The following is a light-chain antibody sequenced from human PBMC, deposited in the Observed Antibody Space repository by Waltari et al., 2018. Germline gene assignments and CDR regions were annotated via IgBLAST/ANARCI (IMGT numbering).Light chain of an antibody. Sequence: QSVLTQPPSASGTPGQRVTLSCSGSSSNIGNNPINWYHQLPGTAPKLLIYSNNQRPSGVPDRCSGSKSDTSASLTISGLQSEDEADYYCATWDDNLTGVVFGGGTKLTV. CDR2: SNN. CDR1: SSNIGNNP. CDR3: ATWDDNLTGVV. V-gene: IGLV1-44*01. J-gene: IGLJ2*01.